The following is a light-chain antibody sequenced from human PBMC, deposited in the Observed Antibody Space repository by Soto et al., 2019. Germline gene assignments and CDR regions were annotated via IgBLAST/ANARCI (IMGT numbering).Light chain of an antibody. Sequence: EIAMTQSPATLSVSLGERATLSCRASQYISNNLAWYQQRPGQAPSLLIYGASTRATGVPARFSGSGSGTDFLLSISSPQSEDSAVYYCQQYNHWSSITFGQGTRLEIK. CDR3: QQYNHWSSIT. V-gene: IGKV3-15*01. CDR1: QYISNN. CDR2: GAS. J-gene: IGKJ5*01.